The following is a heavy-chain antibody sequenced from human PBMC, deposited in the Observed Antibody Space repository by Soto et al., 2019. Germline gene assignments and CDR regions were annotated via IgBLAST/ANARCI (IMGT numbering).Heavy chain of an antibody. V-gene: IGHV4-59*01. D-gene: IGHD3-22*01. Sequence: SETLSLTCTVSGGSISSYYWSWIQQPPGKGLEWIGYIYYSGSTNYNPSLKSRVTISVDTSKNQFSLKLSSVTAADTAVYYCARGFFGERNYYDSSGYYYDYWGQGTLVTVSS. CDR2: IYYSGST. CDR3: ARGFFGERNYYDSSGYYYDY. J-gene: IGHJ4*02. CDR1: GGSISSYY.